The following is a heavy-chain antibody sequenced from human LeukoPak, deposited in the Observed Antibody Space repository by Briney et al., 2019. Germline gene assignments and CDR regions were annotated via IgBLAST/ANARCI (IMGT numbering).Heavy chain of an antibody. CDR1: GYTFTSYG. D-gene: IGHD3-10*01. J-gene: IGHJ4*02. CDR3: ARGYIPMVRGVITLDY. CDR2: ISAYNGNT. V-gene: IGHV1-18*01. Sequence: ASVKVSCKASGYTFTSYGISWVRQAPGQGLEWMGWISAYNGNTNYAQKLQGRVTITTDTSTSTAYMELRSLRSDDTAVYYCARGYIPMVRGVITLDYWGQGTLVTVSS.